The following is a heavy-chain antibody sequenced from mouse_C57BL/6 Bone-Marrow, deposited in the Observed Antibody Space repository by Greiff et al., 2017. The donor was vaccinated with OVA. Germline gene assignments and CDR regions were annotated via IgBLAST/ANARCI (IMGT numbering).Heavy chain of an antibody. J-gene: IGHJ3*01. CDR1: GYSFTGYY. CDR3: ARTYDYEFAY. Sequence: VQLQQSGPELVKPGASVKISCKASGYSFTGYYMNWVKQSPEKSLEWIGEINPSTGGTTYNQKFKAKATLTVDKSSCTAYMQLKSLTSEDSAVYYCARTYDYEFAYWSQGTLVTVSA. V-gene: IGHV1-42*01. D-gene: IGHD2-4*01. CDR2: INPSTGGT.